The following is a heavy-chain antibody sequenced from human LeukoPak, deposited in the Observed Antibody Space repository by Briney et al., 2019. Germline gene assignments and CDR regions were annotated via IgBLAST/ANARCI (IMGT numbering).Heavy chain of an antibody. V-gene: IGHV3-30*04. Sequence: GGSLRLSCAASGFTFSNYIMHWVRQAPGKGLDWVAVILENGSNQYYADSVKGRFTISRDNSKNTLFLQMNSLRGEDTAMYYCARAPVLSCLGAYCYPFDYWGQGTLVTVSS. J-gene: IGHJ4*02. CDR1: GFTFSNYI. D-gene: IGHD2-21*02. CDR3: ARAPVLSCLGAYCYPFDY. CDR2: ILENGSNQ.